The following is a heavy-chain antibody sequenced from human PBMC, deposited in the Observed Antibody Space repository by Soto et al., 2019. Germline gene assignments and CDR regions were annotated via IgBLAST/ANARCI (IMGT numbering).Heavy chain of an antibody. CDR3: ARPLLDSGGNSFSFDS. D-gene: IGHD2-21*02. J-gene: IGHJ5*01. CDR1: GGSISSSSYY. CDR2: IYYSGST. V-gene: IGHV4-39*01. Sequence: SETLSLTCTVSGGSISSSSYYWGWIRQPPGKGLEWIGSIYYSGSTYYNPSLKSRVTISVDTSKNQFSLKLSSVTAADTAVYYCARPLLDSGGNSFSFDSWVQGTLVT.